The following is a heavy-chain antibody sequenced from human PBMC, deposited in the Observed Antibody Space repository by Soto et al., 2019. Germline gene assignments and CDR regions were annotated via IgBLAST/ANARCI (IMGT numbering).Heavy chain of an antibody. CDR2: IYHSGST. CDR1: SGSISSSTW. D-gene: IGHD2-2*01. J-gene: IGHJ3*02. CDR3: ASYIVVVPAANNGAFDI. Sequence: QVQLQESGPGLVKPSGTLSLTCAVSSGSISSSTWWGWVRQPPGKGREWIGEIYHSGSTNYNPSLKSRVTISVDKSKNQFSLKLSSVTAADTAVYYCASYIVVVPAANNGAFDIWGQGTMVTVSS. V-gene: IGHV4-4*02.